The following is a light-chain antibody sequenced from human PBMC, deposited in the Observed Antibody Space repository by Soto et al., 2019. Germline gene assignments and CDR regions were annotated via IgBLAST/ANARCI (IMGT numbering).Light chain of an antibody. CDR3: QQYGYSPYA. CDR2: DAS. V-gene: IGKV3-20*01. Sequence: EIVLTQSPGTLSLSPGERATLSCRASQSVTDSYLAWYQHKPGQAPRLLIYDASTRATAIPDRFSGGGSGTDFTLTIRRLEPEDFAVYSCQQYGYSPYAFGQGTKLEI. J-gene: IGKJ2*01. CDR1: QSVTDSY.